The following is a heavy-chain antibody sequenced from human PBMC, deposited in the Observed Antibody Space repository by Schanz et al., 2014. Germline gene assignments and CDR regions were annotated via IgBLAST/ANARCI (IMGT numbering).Heavy chain of an antibody. CDR2: IKQDESER. CDR1: GFSFSDYW. J-gene: IGHJ4*02. V-gene: IGHV3-7*01. D-gene: IGHD2-2*01. Sequence: EVQLVESEGGLVQPGGSLRLSCEGSGFSFSDYWMGWVRQAPGKGLEWVANIKQDESERSYVDSVKGRFTISRDNAKNSLYLQMNSLRAEDTAVYYCERFQSPHQPFDYWGQGTLVTVSS. CDR3: ERFQSPHQPFDY.